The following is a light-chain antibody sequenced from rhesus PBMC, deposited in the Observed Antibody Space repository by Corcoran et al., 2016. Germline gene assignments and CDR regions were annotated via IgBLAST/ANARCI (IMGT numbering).Light chain of an antibody. CDR2: YAT. J-gene: IGKJ1*01. CDR3: QQYNSLPWT. V-gene: IGKV1-25*01. Sequence: DIQMTQSPSSVSASVGDRVTITCRASQGISSYLAWYQQKPGQAPKLMIYYATTLQSGVPSRFSGSGSGTEFTLTISSLQPEDFATYYCQQYNSLPWTFGQGTKVEIK. CDR1: QGISSY.